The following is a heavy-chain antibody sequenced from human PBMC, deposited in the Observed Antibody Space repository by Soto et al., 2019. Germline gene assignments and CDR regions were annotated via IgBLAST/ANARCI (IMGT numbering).Heavy chain of an antibody. V-gene: IGHV1-69*13. J-gene: IGHJ6*02. CDR2: IIPIFGTA. CDR3: ARNGVATTKIYYYYGMDV. D-gene: IGHD5-12*01. Sequence: SVKVSCKASGGTFSSYAISWVRQAPGQGLEWMGGIIPIFGTANYAQKFQGRVTITADESTSTAYMELSSLRSEDTAVYYCARNGVATTKIYYYYGMDVWGQGTTVTVSS. CDR1: GGTFSSYA.